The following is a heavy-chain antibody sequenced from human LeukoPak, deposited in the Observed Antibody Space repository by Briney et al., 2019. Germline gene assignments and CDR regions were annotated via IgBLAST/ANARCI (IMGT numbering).Heavy chain of an antibody. Sequence: GGSLRLSCAASGFTFDDYAMHWVRQVPGKGLMWVAHINTNGDSANYADSVKGRFTISRDNAKSTLSLQMNSLRAEDTAIYYCVRDNAYTFDYWGQGTLVTVSS. CDR2: INTNGDSA. CDR1: GFTFDDYA. V-gene: IGHV3-74*01. J-gene: IGHJ4*01. D-gene: IGHD5-24*01. CDR3: VRDNAYTFDY.